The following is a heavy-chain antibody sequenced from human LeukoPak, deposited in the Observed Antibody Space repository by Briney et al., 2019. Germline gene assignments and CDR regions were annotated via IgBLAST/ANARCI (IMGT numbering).Heavy chain of an antibody. V-gene: IGHV4-38-2*01. CDR1: GYSISSGYY. CDR3: ARVLGGEQLFDY. J-gene: IGHJ4*02. Sequence: PSETLSLTCAVSGYSISSGYYWGWIRQPPGKGLEWIGSIYHSGSTYYSPSLKSRVTISVDTSKNQFSLKLSSVTAADTAVYYCARVLGGEQLFDYWGQGTLVTVSS. D-gene: IGHD6-13*01. CDR2: IYHSGST.